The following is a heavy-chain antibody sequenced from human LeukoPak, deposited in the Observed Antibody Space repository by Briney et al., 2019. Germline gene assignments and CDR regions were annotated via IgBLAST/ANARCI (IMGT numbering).Heavy chain of an antibody. V-gene: IGHV1-18*01. Sequence: ASVKVSCKASGYTFTSYGISWVRQAPGQGLEWMGWISAYNGNTNYAQKLQGRVTMTTDTSTSTAYMELRSLRSDDTAVYYCARERYCSGGSCYAAPGDYWGQGTLVTVSS. D-gene: IGHD2-15*01. CDR2: ISAYNGNT. CDR3: ARERYCSGGSCYAAPGDY. CDR1: GYTFTSYG. J-gene: IGHJ4*02.